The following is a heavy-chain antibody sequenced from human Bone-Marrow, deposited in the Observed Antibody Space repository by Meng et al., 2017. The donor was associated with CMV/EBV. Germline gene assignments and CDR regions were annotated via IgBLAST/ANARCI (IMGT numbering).Heavy chain of an antibody. V-gene: IGHV3-15*01. Sequence: GGSLRLSCAASGFTFSSYSMNWVRQAPGKGLEWVGRIKSKTDGGTTDYAAPVKGRFTISRDDSKNTLYLQMNSLKTEDTAVYHCARVAGVYWGYGMDVWGQGATVTVSS. D-gene: IGHD1-26*01. CDR3: ARVAGVYWGYGMDV. CDR1: GFTFSSYS. CDR2: IKSKTDGGTT. J-gene: IGHJ6*02.